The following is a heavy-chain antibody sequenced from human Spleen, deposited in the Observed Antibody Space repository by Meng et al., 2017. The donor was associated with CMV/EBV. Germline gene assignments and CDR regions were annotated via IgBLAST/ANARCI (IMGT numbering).Heavy chain of an antibody. CDR1: GGSFSGYY. D-gene: IGHD3-22*01. CDR3: ARGKYDSSGFDY. CDR2: INHSGST. V-gene: IGHV4-34*01. Sequence: SETLSLTCAVYGGSFSGYYWSWIRQPPGKGLEWIGEINHSGSTNSNPSLKSRVTISVDTSKNQFSLKLSSVTAADTAVYYCARGKYDSSGFDYWGQGTLVTVSS. J-gene: IGHJ4*02.